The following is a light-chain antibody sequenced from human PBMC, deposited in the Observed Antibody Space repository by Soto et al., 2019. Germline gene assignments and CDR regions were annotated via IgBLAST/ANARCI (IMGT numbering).Light chain of an antibody. CDR1: KSNIGKNY. CDR3: ASWDTNLSAVV. V-gene: IGLV1-51*01. J-gene: IGLJ3*02. Sequence: QAVVTQPPSVSAAPGQTVTIACSGSKSNIGKNYISWYQQLPGTAPKLVIYDINKRPSGIGDRFSGSKSGTSAALGITGLQTGDEAYYFCASWDTNLSAVVFGGGTKLTVL. CDR2: DIN.